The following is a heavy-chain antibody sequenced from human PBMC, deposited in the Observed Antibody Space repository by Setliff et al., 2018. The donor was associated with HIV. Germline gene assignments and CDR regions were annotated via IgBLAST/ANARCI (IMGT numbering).Heavy chain of an antibody. D-gene: IGHD1-20*01. CDR3: ARVRDPNWNYDMDV. CDR1: GGSISSGSYY. J-gene: IGHJ6*02. Sequence: KPSETLSLTCTVSGGSISSGSYYWSWIRQPAGKGLEWIGRIYTSGRTNYNPSLKSRVTISVDTSKNQFSLKLSSVTAADTAVYYCARVRDPNWNYDMDVWGQGTTVTVSS. V-gene: IGHV4-61*02. CDR2: IYTSGRT.